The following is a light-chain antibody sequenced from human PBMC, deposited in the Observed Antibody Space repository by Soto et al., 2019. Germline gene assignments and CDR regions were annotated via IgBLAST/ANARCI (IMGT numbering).Light chain of an antibody. V-gene: IGKV3-20*01. CDR3: QQYGSSLFT. CDR1: QSVSSSY. CDR2: GAS. J-gene: IGKJ3*01. Sequence: EIVLTQSPGTLSLSPGERATLSCRASQSVSSSYLAWYQQKPGQAPRLLIYGASSRATGIPDRFSGSGSGTDFTLTTSRLEHEDFAVYYCQQYGSSLFTFGHGTKVDIK.